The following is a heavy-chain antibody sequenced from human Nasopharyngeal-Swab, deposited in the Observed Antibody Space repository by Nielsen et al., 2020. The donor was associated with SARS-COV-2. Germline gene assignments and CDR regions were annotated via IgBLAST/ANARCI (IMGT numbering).Heavy chain of an antibody. CDR2: ISFGGVST. V-gene: IGHV3-23*01. CDR1: GFTFSSYW. Sequence: GESLKISCAASGFTFSSYWMHWVRQAPGKGLEWVSGISFGGVSTYYADSVKGRFTISRDNSKNTLFLQMNSLRAEDTALYYCAKVGGGVGYWGQGTLVTVSS. CDR3: AKVGGGVGY. J-gene: IGHJ4*02. D-gene: IGHD3-16*01.